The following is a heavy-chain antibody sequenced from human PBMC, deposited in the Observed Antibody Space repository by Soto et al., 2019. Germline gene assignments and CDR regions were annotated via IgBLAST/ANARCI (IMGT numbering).Heavy chain of an antibody. CDR3: ASSTVRSNWYFDY. D-gene: IGHD2-8*01. J-gene: IGHJ4*02. CDR2: IYYSGST. Sequence: SETLSLTCTVSGGSISSSSYYWGWIRQPPGKGLEYIGSIYYSGSTYYNPSLKSRVTISVDTSKNQFSLKLSSVTAADTAAYYCASSTVRSNWYFDYWGQGTLVTVSS. V-gene: IGHV4-39*01. CDR1: GGSISSSSYY.